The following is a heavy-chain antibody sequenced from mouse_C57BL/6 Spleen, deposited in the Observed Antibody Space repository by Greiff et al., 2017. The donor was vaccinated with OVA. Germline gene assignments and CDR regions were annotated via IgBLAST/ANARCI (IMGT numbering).Heavy chain of an antibody. J-gene: IGHJ4*01. CDR3: ARSLGDSNYWAMDY. V-gene: IGHV1-19*01. D-gene: IGHD2-5*01. Sequence: LVESGASVKMSCKASGYTFTDYYMNWVKQSHGKSLEWIGVINPYNGGTSYNQKFKGKATLTVDKSSSTAYMELNSLTSEDSAVYYCARSLGDSNYWAMDYWGQGTSVTVSS. CDR1: GYTFTDYY. CDR2: INPYNGGT.